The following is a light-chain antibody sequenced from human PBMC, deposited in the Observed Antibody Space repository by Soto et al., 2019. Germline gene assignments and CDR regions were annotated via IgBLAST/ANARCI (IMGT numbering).Light chain of an antibody. CDR3: SSYTRSSPLV. CDR1: SSDVGAYNY. J-gene: IGLJ2*01. V-gene: IGLV2-14*01. CDR2: DVS. Sequence: QSVLTQPASVSGSPGQSITISCTGTSSDVGAYNYVSWYQQHPGNAPKLMIYDVSNRPSGVSNRFSGSKSGNTASLTISGLQAEDEAAYYCSSYTRSSPLVFGGGTKVT.